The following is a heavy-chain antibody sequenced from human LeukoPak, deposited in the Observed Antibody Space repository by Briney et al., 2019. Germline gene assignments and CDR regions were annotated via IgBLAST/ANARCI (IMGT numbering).Heavy chain of an antibody. CDR3: AKPPGGGARNYWYMDV. CDR2: IRYDGSNK. J-gene: IGHJ6*03. D-gene: IGHD2-21*01. CDR1: GFTLSSYG. Sequence: GGSLRLSRAASGFTLSSYGMHWVCQAPGKGLGWVAFIRYDGSNKYYADSVKGRFTISRDNSKNTLYLQMNSLRAEDTAVYYCAKPPGGGARNYWYMDVWGKGTTVTVSS. V-gene: IGHV3-30*02.